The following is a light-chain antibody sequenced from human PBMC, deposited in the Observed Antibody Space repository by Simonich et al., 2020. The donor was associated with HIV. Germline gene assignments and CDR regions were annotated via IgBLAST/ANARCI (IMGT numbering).Light chain of an antibody. J-gene: IGKJ4*01. CDR1: QGISNS. Sequence: DIQMTQSPSTLSASVGDRVTITCRTSQGISNSLAWYQQKPGKAPKLLLYTASRLESGVPSRFSGSGSGTDYTLTISSLQPEDFATYYCQQYYSNLVTFGGGTKVEIK. CDR3: QQYYSNLVT. V-gene: IGKV1-NL1*01. CDR2: TAS.